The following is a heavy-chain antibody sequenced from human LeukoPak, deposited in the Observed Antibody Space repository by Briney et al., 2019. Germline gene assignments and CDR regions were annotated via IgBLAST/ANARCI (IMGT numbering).Heavy chain of an antibody. Sequence: SETLSLTCTVFGGSVSNAGYYLTWIRQPPVKGLACNGQVSSSCIIYDLSMKTRVTISVDMSKNEFCLTLLSASTADTAAYYCAREEECSGGNCSTYGWFDPWGQGTVV. D-gene: IGHD2-15*01. V-gene: IGHV4-61*08. CDR3: AREEECSGGNCSTYGWFDP. CDR1: GGSVSNAGYY. CDR2: VSSSCI. J-gene: IGHJ5*01.